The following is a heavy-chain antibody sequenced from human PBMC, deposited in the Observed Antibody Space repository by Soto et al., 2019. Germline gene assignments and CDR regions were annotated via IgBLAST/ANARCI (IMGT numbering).Heavy chain of an antibody. J-gene: IGHJ4*02. V-gene: IGHV3-15*07. D-gene: IGHD3-22*01. CDR3: TTDYYSDDSTSYPFAF. Sequence: GGSLRLSCAASGFIFSNGWMNWVRQVPGKGLERVGRIKSKSGGGTAEYAAPVKGRFTISRDDSKNTLYLEMNSLKTEDTAIYYCTTDYYSDDSTSYPFAFWGQGTQVTVLL. CDR2: IKSKSGGGTA. CDR1: GFIFSNGW.